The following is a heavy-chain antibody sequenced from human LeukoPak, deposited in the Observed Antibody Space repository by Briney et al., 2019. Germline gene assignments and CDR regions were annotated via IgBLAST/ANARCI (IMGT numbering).Heavy chain of an antibody. D-gene: IGHD6-19*01. CDR1: GGSISSYY. CDR3: ARDTVAVAAQPTFDI. Sequence: SETLSLTCTVSGGSISSYYWSWIRQPAGKGLEWIGRINTSGSTYYNPSLRSRVTMSVDTSKNQFSLKLSSVTAADTAVYYCARDTVAVAAQPTFDIWGQGTMVTVSS. CDR2: INTSGST. J-gene: IGHJ3*02. V-gene: IGHV4-4*07.